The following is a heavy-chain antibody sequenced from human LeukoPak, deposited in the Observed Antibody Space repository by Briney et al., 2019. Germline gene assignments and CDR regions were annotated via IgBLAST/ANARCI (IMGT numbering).Heavy chain of an antibody. V-gene: IGHV3-30-3*01. CDR1: GFTFSSYA. CDR2: ISYDGSNK. CDR3: AREAVDTTMIVVVIIMSYYGMDV. J-gene: IGHJ6*02. D-gene: IGHD3-22*01. Sequence: PGGSLRLSCAASGFTFSSYAMHWVRQAPGKGLEWVAVISYDGSNKYYADSVKGRFTISRDNSKNTLYLQMNSLRAEDTAVYYCAREAVDTTMIVVVIIMSYYGMDVWGQGTTVTVSS.